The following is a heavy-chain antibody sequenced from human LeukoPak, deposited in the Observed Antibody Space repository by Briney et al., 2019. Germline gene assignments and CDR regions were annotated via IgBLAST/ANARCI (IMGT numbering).Heavy chain of an antibody. D-gene: IGHD6-13*01. V-gene: IGHV3-23*01. CDR2: ISGSGGNT. CDR3: AKDQTAAVGQLDY. J-gene: IGHJ4*02. Sequence: GSLRLSCAASGFTFSSYAMSWVRQAPGKGLEWVSAISGSGGNTYYADSVKGRFTISRDNSKSTLYLQMNSLRAEDTAVYYCAKDQTAAVGQLDYWGQGTVVTVSS. CDR1: GFTFSSYA.